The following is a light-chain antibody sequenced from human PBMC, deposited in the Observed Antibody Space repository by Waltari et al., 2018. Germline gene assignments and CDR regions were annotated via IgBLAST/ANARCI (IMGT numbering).Light chain of an antibody. V-gene: IGLV2-14*01. CDR3: SSYTTSSTVT. Sequence: QSALTPPASVSASPGQSITISCTGTSSDIGSFNFVSWYQLHPGKAPKLIIYDVTNRPSGVSTRFSGSKSANTASLTISGLQAEDEADYYCSSYTTSSTVTFGGGTKLTVL. J-gene: IGLJ2*01. CDR2: DVT. CDR1: SSDIGSFNF.